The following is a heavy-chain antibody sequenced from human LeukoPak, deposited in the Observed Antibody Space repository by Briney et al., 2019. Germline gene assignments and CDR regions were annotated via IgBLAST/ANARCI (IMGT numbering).Heavy chain of an antibody. J-gene: IGHJ6*03. CDR1: GFTFSSYS. CDR3: ARDPDGDYYYYYMDV. D-gene: IGHD4-17*01. CDR2: ISSSSSTI. V-gene: IGHV3-48*01. Sequence: GGSLRLSCAASGFTFSSYSMNWVRQAPGKGLEWVSYISSSSSTIYYADSVKGRFTISRDNAKNSLYLQMNSLRAEDTAVYYCARDPDGDYYYYYMDVWGKGTTVTVSS.